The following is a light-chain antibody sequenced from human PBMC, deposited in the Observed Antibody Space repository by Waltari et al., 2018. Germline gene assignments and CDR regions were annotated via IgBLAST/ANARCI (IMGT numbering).Light chain of an antibody. CDR1: QSISSH. J-gene: IGKJ4*01. CDR3: QQSYRIPLT. Sequence: DIRVTQSPSSLSASVGDRITITCRASQSISSHLNWYQQKPGEAPKLQIYAASSLPGGVPSRFSGSGSGTDFTLTITSLQPEDFATYYCQQSYRIPLTFGGGTRVELK. CDR2: AAS. V-gene: IGKV1-39*01.